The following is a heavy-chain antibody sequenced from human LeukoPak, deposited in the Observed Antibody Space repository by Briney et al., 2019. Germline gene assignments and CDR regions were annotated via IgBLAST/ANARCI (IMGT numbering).Heavy chain of an antibody. CDR2: IIPIFGTA. J-gene: IGHJ1*01. V-gene: IGHV1-69*05. CDR3: ARAHDSSGYYYVEYFQH. CDR1: GGTFSSYA. Sequence: ASVKVSCKASGGTFSSYAISWVRQAPGQGLEWMGGIIPIFGTANYAQKFQGRVTITTDESTSTAYMELSSLRSEDTAVYYCARAHDSSGYYYVEYFQHWGQGTLVTVSS. D-gene: IGHD3-22*01.